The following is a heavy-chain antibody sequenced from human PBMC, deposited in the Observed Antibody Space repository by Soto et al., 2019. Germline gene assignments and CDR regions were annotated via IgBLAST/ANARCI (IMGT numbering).Heavy chain of an antibody. Sequence: DSVRGRFTVSRDNAKNSLYLQMRGLRAEDTAIYYCAREGIQIAAAAFDYWGQGTLVTVSS. CDR3: AREGIQIAAAAFDY. D-gene: IGHD6-13*01. V-gene: IGHV3-7*01. J-gene: IGHJ4*02.